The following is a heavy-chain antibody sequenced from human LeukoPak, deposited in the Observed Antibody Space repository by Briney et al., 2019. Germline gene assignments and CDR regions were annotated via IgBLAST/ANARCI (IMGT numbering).Heavy chain of an antibody. Sequence: SETLSLTCTVSGASISSYNWSWIRQPPGKGLEWIGYISYSGSTNYNPSLKSRVTISVDTSKNQFSLKLSPVTAADTAVYYCAKETFAVDYWGQGTLVTVSS. CDR3: AKETFAVDY. V-gene: IGHV4-59*01. CDR1: GASISSYN. J-gene: IGHJ4*02. CDR2: ISYSGST.